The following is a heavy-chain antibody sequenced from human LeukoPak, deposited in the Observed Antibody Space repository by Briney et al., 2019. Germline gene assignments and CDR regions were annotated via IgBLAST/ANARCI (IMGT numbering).Heavy chain of an antibody. CDR3: ARGALTIFGSREGKDAFDI. J-gene: IGHJ3*02. CDR1: GYTFTSYG. D-gene: IGHD3-3*01. CDR2: ISAYNGNT. Sequence: ASVKVSCKASGYTFTSYGISWVRQAPGQGLEWMGWISAYNGNTNCAQKLQGRVTMTTDTSTSTAYMELRSLRSDDTAVYYCARGALTIFGSREGKDAFDIWGQGTMVTVSS. V-gene: IGHV1-18*01.